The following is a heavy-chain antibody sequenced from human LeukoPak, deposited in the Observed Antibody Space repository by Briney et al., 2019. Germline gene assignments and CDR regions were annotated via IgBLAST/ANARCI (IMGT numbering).Heavy chain of an antibody. J-gene: IGHJ5*02. V-gene: IGHV4-4*07. CDR1: GGSISSYY. Sequence: SETLSLTCTVSGGSISSYYWSWIRQPAGKGLEWIGRIYTSGGTNYNPSLKSRVTMSVDTSKNQFSLKLSSVTAADTAVYYCAREVAAAGTGWFDPWGQGTLVTVSS. CDR3: AREVAAAGTGWFDP. CDR2: IYTSGGT. D-gene: IGHD6-13*01.